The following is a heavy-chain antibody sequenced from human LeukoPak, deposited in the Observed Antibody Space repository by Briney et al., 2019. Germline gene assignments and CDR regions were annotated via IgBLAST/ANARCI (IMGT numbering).Heavy chain of an antibody. CDR1: GGSISSSYW. J-gene: IGHJ4*02. CDR3: AREAVVRGLHYYFDY. Sequence: SETLSLTCAVSGGSISSSYWWSWVRQPPGKGLEWIGEISYSGSTNYNPSLKSRVTISVDKSKNQFSLNLSSVTAADTAAYYCAREAVVRGLHYYFDYWGQGTLVTVSS. V-gene: IGHV4-4*02. D-gene: IGHD3-10*01. CDR2: ISYSGST.